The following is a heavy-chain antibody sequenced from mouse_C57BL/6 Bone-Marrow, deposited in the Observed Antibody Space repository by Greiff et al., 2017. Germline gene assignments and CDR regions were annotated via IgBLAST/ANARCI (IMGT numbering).Heavy chain of an antibody. CDR1: GYTFTGYW. D-gene: IGHD2-4*01. J-gene: IGHJ3*01. V-gene: IGHV1-9*01. Sequence: QVQLQQSGAELMKPGASVKLSCKATGYTFTGYWIEWVKQRPGQGLEWIGEILPGSGSTNYNEKFKGKATFTADTSSHTAYMQLSSLTTEDSAIYDCATLGGYDYDGSPWFAYWGQGTLVTVSA. CDR2: ILPGSGST. CDR3: ATLGGYDYDGSPWFAY.